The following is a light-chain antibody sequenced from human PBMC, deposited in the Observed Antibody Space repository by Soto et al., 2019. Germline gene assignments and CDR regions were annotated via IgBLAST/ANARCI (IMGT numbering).Light chain of an antibody. CDR1: QSISSSY. V-gene: IGKV3-20*01. J-gene: IGKJ5*01. Sequence: EIVWTQSPGTLSLSPGERATLSGRASQSISSSYLAWYQQKPGQAPRLLISGASSRATGIPDRFSGSGSGTDFTLTISRLEPEDFALYYCQQYGHSPITFGQGTRLEI. CDR3: QQYGHSPIT. CDR2: GAS.